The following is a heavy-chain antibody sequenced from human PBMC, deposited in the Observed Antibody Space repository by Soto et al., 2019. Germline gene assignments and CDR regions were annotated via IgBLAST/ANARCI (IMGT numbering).Heavy chain of an antibody. CDR1: GFTFGSYW. CDR2: INSDGSST. V-gene: IGHV3-74*01. Sequence: GGSLRLSCAASGFTFGSYWMHWVGQAPGKGLVWVSRINSDGSSTSYADSVKGRFTISRDNAKNTLYLQMNSLRAEDTAVYYCARAQEAYCGGDCYSYYFDYWGQRTLVTVSS. D-gene: IGHD2-21*02. CDR3: ARAQEAYCGGDCYSYYFDY. J-gene: IGHJ4*02.